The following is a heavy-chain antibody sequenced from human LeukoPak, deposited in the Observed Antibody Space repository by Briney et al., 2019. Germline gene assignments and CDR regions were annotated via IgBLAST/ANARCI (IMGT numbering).Heavy chain of an antibody. J-gene: IGHJ4*02. CDR3: AKDQYSKWRELTGGFYH. D-gene: IGHD6-13*01. CDR2: ISGSGGST. Sequence: PGGSLRLSCAASGFTFSSYAMSWVRQAPGKGLEWVSAISGSGGSTYYADSVKGRFTISRDNSKNTLYLQMNSLRAEDTAVYYCAKDQYSKWRELTGGFYHWGQGTLVTVSS. CDR1: GFTFSSYA. V-gene: IGHV3-23*01.